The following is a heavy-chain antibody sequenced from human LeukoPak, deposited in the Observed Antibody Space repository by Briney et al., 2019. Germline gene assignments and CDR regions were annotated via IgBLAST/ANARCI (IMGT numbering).Heavy chain of an antibody. CDR1: GFTFSSHW. CDR3: ARDSRSGWYDY. V-gene: IGHV3-21*01. D-gene: IGHD6-19*01. CDR2: ISSSSSYI. Sequence: PGGSLRLSCAASGFTFSSHWMNWVRQAPGKGLEWVSSISSSSSYIYYADSVKGRFTISRDNAKNSLYLQMNSLRAEDTAVYYCARDSRSGWYDYWGQGTLVTVSS. J-gene: IGHJ4*02.